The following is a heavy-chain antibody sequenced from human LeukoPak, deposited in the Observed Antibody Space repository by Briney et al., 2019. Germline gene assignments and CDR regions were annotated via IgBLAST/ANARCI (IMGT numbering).Heavy chain of an antibody. V-gene: IGHV4-30-4*08. CDR1: GGSISSGDYY. Sequence: PSETLSLTCTVSGGSISSGDYYWSWIRQPPGKGPEWIGYIYYSGSTYYNPSLKSRVTISVDTSKNQFSLKLSSVTAADTAVYYCARDPNYYDSSGLDYWGQGTLVTVSS. J-gene: IGHJ4*02. D-gene: IGHD3-22*01. CDR3: ARDPNYYDSSGLDY. CDR2: IYYSGST.